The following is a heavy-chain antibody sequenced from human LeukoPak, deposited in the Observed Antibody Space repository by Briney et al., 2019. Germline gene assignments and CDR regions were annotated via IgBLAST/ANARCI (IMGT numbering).Heavy chain of an antibody. CDR1: GFTLSSYA. CDR3: AKCWIQLWMDAFDI. CDR2: IRGSGGST. J-gene: IGHJ3*02. V-gene: IGHV3-23*01. Sequence: PGGSLRLSCAASGFTLSSYAMSWVRQAPGKGLEWVSAIRGSGGSTYYADSVKGRFTISRDNSKNTLYLQMNGLRAEDTAVYYCAKCWIQLWMDAFDIWGQGTMVTVSS. D-gene: IGHD5-18*01.